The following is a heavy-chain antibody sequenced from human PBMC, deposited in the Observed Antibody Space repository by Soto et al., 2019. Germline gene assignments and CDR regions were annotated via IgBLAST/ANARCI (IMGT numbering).Heavy chain of an antibody. CDR3: ARDSRGSSWYRSFDY. CDR2: FFIGGNT. Sequence: PSETLSLTRTVSGGSITGGSISSTTYYWGWMRQPPGKGLEWIASFFIGGNTYYNPSLKSRVTTSVDTSKNQFSLKLSSVTAADTAVYYCARDSRGSSWYRSFDYWGQGTLVTVSS. D-gene: IGHD6-13*01. CDR1: GGSITGGSISSTTYY. J-gene: IGHJ4*02. V-gene: IGHV4-39*07.